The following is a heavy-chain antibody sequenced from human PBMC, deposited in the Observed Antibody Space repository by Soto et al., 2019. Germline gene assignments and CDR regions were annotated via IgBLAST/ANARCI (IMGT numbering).Heavy chain of an antibody. J-gene: IGHJ4*02. Sequence: GGALRLCCAASGFAFSILAMGWVRQAPGKGLEWVSVIDYTGGTTYYTDSVKGRFIISRDNSKKMLYLQMNSLRAKDTAVYYCAKDASRTSGWYYFDYWGQGALVTVSS. D-gene: IGHD6-19*01. CDR3: AKDASRTSGWYYFDY. V-gene: IGHV3-23*01. CDR2: IDYTGGTT. CDR1: GFAFSILA.